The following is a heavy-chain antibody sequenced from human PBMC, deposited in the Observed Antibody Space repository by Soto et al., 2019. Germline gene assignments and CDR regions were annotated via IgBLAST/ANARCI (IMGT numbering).Heavy chain of an antibody. CDR1: GGSISSYY. Sequence: QVQLQESGPGLVKPSETLSLTCTVSGGSISSYYWSWIRQPPGKGLEWIGYIYYSGSTNYNPSLKSRVTISVDTSKNQFSLKLSSVTAADTAVYSCARVTYCSGGSCPGGWFDPWGQGTLVTVSS. CDR2: IYYSGST. D-gene: IGHD2-15*01. V-gene: IGHV4-59*01. CDR3: ARVTYCSGGSCPGGWFDP. J-gene: IGHJ5*02.